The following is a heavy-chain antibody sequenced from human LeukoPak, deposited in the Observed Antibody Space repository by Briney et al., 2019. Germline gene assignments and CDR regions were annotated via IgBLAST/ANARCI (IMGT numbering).Heavy chain of an antibody. D-gene: IGHD2/OR15-2a*01. Sequence: GGSLRLSCAASGFAFSNYGMHWVRQAPGKGLEWVALIWYDGSNKYYTDSVKGRLTISRDNSKDTLFLQMNSLRVEDTAVYYCAREGPRGNSQFDYWGQGTLVTVSS. CDR3: AREGPRGNSQFDY. J-gene: IGHJ4*02. CDR1: GFAFSNYG. CDR2: IWYDGSNK. V-gene: IGHV3-33*01.